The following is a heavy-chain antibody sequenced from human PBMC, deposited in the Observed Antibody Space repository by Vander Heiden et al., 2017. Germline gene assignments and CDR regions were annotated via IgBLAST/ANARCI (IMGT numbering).Heavy chain of an antibody. D-gene: IGHD3-3*01. J-gene: IGHJ4*02. CDR1: GCTFSSYA. CDR3: AKLQGYYDFWSGYSEA. Sequence: EVQLLESGGGLVQPGGSLRLSCAASGCTFSSYAMSWVRQAPGKGLEWVSAISGSGGSTYYADSVKGQFTISRDNSKNTLYLQMNSLRAEDTAVYYCAKLQGYYDFWSGYSEAWGQGTLVTVSS. CDR2: ISGSGGST. V-gene: IGHV3-23*01.